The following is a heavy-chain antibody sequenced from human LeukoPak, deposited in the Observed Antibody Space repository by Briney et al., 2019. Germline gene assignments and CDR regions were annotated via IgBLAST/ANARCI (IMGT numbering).Heavy chain of an antibody. Sequence: GGSLRLSCVASGFTFSIYGMHWVRQAPGKGLEWVAFVSSDGTKKYYADSMKGRLTISRDNSKNMLSVQMNSLRVEDTAVFYCARDEKFNYFDYWGQGTLVTVSS. J-gene: IGHJ4*02. V-gene: IGHV3-30*19. CDR3: ARDEKFNYFDY. CDR2: VSSDGTKK. CDR1: GFTFSIYG.